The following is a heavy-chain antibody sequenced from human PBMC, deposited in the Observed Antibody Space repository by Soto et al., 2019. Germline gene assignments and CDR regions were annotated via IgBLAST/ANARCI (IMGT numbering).Heavy chain of an antibody. CDR1: GYTFTSYA. J-gene: IGHJ6*03. CDR2: INAGNGNT. Sequence: ASVKVSCKASGYTFTSYAMHWVRQAPGQRLEWMGWINAGNGNTKYSQKFQGRVTITRDTSASTAYMELSSLRSEDTAVYYCASRYCSSTSCLDYMDVWGKGTTVTVS. V-gene: IGHV1-3*01. D-gene: IGHD2-2*01. CDR3: ASRYCSSTSCLDYMDV.